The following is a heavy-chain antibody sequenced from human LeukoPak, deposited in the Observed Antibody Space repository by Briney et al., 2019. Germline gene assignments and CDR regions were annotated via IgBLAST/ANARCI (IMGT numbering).Heavy chain of an antibody. CDR2: ISSSSSYI. CDR1: GFTFSSYS. CDR3: ARDFTYCTNGVCYFDY. J-gene: IGHJ4*02. V-gene: IGHV3-21*01. Sequence: GGSLRLSCAASGFTFSSYSMNWVRQAPGKGLEWVSSISSSSSYIYYADSVKGRFTISRDNAKNSLYLQMNSLRAEDTAVYYCARDFTYCTNGVCYFDYWGQGTLVTVSS. D-gene: IGHD2-8*01.